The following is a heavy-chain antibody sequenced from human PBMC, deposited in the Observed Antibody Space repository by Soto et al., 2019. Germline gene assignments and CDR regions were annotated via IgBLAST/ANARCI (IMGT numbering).Heavy chain of an antibody. CDR1: GGTFSSYT. D-gene: IGHD3-22*01. CDR3: ARGERYYYDSSGYFGFDY. CDR2: IIPILGIA. J-gene: IGHJ4*02. Sequence: SVKVSCKASGGTFSSYTISWVRQAPGQGLEWMGRIIPILGIANYAQKFQGRVTITADKSASTAYMELSSLRSEDTAVYYCARGERYYYDSSGYFGFDYWGQGTLVTVSS. V-gene: IGHV1-69*02.